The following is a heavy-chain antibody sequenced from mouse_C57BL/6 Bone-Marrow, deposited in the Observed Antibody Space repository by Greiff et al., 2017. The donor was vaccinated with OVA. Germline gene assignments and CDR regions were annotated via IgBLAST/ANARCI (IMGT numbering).Heavy chain of an antibody. J-gene: IGHJ4*01. CDR2: ISDGGSYT. D-gene: IGHD2-10*01. CDR3: ARDPLLDAMDY. Sequence: VQLKESGGGLVKPGGSLKLSCAASGFTFSSYAMSWVRQTPEKRLEWVATISDGGSYTYYPDNVKGRFTISRDNAKNNLYLQMSHLKSEDTAMYYCARDPLLDAMDYWGQGTSVTVSS. CDR1: GFTFSSYA. V-gene: IGHV5-4*01.